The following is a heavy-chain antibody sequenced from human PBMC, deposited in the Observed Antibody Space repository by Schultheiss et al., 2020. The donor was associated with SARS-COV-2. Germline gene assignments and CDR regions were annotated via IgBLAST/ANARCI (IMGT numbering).Heavy chain of an antibody. CDR1: GGSITSSNW. D-gene: IGHD3-22*01. V-gene: IGHV4-4*02. CDR2: INHSGST. CDR3: ARGRGDYYDSSGHLSNY. J-gene: IGHJ4*02. Sequence: SQTLSLTCAVSGGSITSSNWWSWIRQPPGKGLEWIGEINHSGSTNYNPSLKSRVTISVDTSKNQFSLKLSSVTAADTAVYYCARGRGDYYDSSGHLSNYWGQGTLVTVSS.